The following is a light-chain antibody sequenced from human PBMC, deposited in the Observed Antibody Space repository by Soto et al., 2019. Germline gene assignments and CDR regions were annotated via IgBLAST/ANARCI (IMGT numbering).Light chain of an antibody. J-gene: IGLJ1*01. Sequence: QSVLTQPASVSGSPGQSITISCTGTSSDVGGYDYVSWYQQHPGKVPKLIIHEVSNRPSGVSSRFSGSKSGNTASLTISWLQAEDEADYYCNSYTSASTYVFGTGTKVTVL. V-gene: IGLV2-14*01. CDR3: NSYTSASTYV. CDR1: SSDVGGYDY. CDR2: EVS.